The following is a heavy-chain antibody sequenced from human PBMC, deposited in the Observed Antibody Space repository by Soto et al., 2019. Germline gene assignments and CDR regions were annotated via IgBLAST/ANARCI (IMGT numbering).Heavy chain of an antibody. CDR1: GYTLTELS. J-gene: IGHJ6*02. Sequence: VASVKVSCKVSGYTLTELSMHWVRQAPGKGLEWMGGFDPDDGETIYAQKFQGRVTMTEDTSTDTAYMELSSLRSEDTAVYYCTTVGRVEATPYYSYYGMDVWGQGTPVTVSS. CDR2: FDPDDGET. CDR3: TTVGRVEATPYYSYYGMDV. V-gene: IGHV1-24*01. D-gene: IGHD1-26*01.